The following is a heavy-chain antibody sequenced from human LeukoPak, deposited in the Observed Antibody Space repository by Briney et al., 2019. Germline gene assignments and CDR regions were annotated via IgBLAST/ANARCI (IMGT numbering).Heavy chain of an antibody. J-gene: IGHJ4*02. CDR1: GFTFSGYY. CDR2: VSGSDENK. Sequence: PGGSLRLSCAASGFTFSGYYMTWIRQAPGQGLEWISYVSGSDENKYYAGSVRGRFAISRDNAEKSLFLQMSNVRAEDTAVYYCARAGLGGHYIDYWGQGTLVTVSS. CDR3: ARAGLGGHYIDY. V-gene: IGHV3-11*01. D-gene: IGHD2-15*01.